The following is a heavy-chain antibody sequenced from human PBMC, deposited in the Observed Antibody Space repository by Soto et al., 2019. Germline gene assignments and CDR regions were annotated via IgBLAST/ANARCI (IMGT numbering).Heavy chain of an antibody. D-gene: IGHD3-10*01. Sequence: QITLKESGPTLVKPTQTLTLTCTFSGFSLSTSGVGVGWIRQPPGKALEWLALIYWDDDKRYSPSLKSRLTITRXXPXHXXVLTMTNMDPVDTATYYCARPYYYGSGSYPAVFDYWGQGTLLTVSS. CDR2: IYWDDDK. V-gene: IGHV2-5*02. CDR3: ARPYYYGSGSYPAVFDY. CDR1: GFSLSTSGVG. J-gene: IGHJ4*02.